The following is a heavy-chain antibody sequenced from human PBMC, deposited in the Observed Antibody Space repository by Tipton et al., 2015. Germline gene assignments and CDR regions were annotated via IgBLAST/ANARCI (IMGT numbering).Heavy chain of an antibody. CDR1: GGSISHNNFY. J-gene: IGHJ5*02. CDR3: ARGRPTVLNWFDP. Sequence: TLSLTCTVSGGSISHNNFYWGWIRQPPGKGLEWIASVYSSGSRYYNPSLKSRLTISVDTSKNQFSLKLSSVTAADTAVYYCARGRPTVLNWFDPWGQGALVTVSS. D-gene: IGHD4-17*01. V-gene: IGHV4-39*01. CDR2: VYSSGSR.